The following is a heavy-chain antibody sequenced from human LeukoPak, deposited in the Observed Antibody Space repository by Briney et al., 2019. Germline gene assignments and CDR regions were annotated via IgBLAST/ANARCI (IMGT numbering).Heavy chain of an antibody. CDR2: ISTSSSTI. Sequence: GGSLRLSCAASGFTFSTYWMSWVRQAPGKGLEWVSYISTSSSTIFYADSVKGRFTISRDNAKNSLYLQMNSLRVEDTALYYCVRRRDGYDPGFDYWGQGTLVTVSS. D-gene: IGHD5-24*01. CDR3: VRRRDGYDPGFDY. CDR1: GFTFSTYW. V-gene: IGHV3-48*01. J-gene: IGHJ4*02.